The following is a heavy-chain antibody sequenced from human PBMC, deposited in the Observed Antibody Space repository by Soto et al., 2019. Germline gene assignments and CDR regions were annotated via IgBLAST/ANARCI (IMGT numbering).Heavy chain of an antibody. Sequence: SETLSLTCTVSGGSISSYYWSWIRQPPGKGLEWIGYIYYSGSTNYNPSLKSRVTISVDTSKNQFSLKLSSVTAADTAVYYCARQTNYDILTGYYNYYYYGMDVWGQGTTVTVSS. CDR1: GGSISSYY. D-gene: IGHD3-9*01. CDR2: IYYSGST. CDR3: ARQTNYDILTGYYNYYYYGMDV. V-gene: IGHV4-59*08. J-gene: IGHJ6*02.